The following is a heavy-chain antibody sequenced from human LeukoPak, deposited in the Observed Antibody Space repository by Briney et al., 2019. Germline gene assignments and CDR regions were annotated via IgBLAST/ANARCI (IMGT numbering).Heavy chain of an antibody. CDR2: ISYDGSNK. CDR1: GFTFSSYG. Sequence: RGSLRLSCAASGFTFSSYGMHWVRQAPGKGLEWVAVISYDGSNKYYADSVKGRFTISRDNSRNTLYLQMNSLRAEDTAVYYCAKDGRYPNWFDPWGQGTLVTVSS. D-gene: IGHD1-1*01. J-gene: IGHJ5*02. CDR3: AKDGRYPNWFDP. V-gene: IGHV3-30*18.